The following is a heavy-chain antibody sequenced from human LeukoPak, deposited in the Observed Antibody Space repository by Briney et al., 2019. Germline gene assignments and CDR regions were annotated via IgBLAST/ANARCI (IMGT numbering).Heavy chain of an antibody. Sequence: GGSLRLSCAASGFTFSSYAMSWVRQAPGKGLEWVSAISGSGGSTYYADSVKGRFTIPRDNSKNTLYLQMNSLRAEDTAVYYCAKLIYSNYGANWFDPWGQGTLVTVSS. V-gene: IGHV3-23*01. CDR1: GFTFSSYA. D-gene: IGHD4-11*01. CDR3: AKLIYSNYGANWFDP. J-gene: IGHJ5*02. CDR2: ISGSGGST.